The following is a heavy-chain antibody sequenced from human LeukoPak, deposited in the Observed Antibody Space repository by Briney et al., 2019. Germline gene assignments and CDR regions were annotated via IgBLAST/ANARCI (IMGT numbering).Heavy chain of an antibody. Sequence: GGSLRLSCAASGFTFSSYWMHWVRQAPGKGLVWVSRINSDGSSTSYADSVKGRFTISRDNAKNSLYLQMNSLRAEDTAVYYCAKAPVTTCSGAYCYPFDYWGQGTLVTVSS. D-gene: IGHD2-21*01. CDR1: GFTFSSYW. V-gene: IGHV3-74*01. CDR3: AKAPVTTCSGAYCYPFDY. J-gene: IGHJ4*02. CDR2: INSDGSST.